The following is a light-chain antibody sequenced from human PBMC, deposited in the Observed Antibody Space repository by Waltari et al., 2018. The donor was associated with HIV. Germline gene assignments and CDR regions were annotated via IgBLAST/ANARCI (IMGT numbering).Light chain of an antibody. CDR1: SSDVGGYNY. J-gene: IGLJ1*01. Sequence: QSALTHPAPVPGSPGQSITTSCPGTSSDVGGYNYCPWYQQHPGKAPKLMIYEVSNRPSGVSNRFSGSKSGNTASLTISGLQAEDEADYYCSSYTSSSPYVFGTGTKVTVL. CDR3: SSYTSSSPYV. V-gene: IGLV2-14*01. CDR2: EVS.